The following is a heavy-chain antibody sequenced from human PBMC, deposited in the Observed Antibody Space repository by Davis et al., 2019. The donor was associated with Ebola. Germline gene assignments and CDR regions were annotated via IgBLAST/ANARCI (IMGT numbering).Heavy chain of an antibody. CDR2: IYTSGST. CDR3: ARDEVVVVAATGSYYYYYGMDV. J-gene: IGHJ6*02. V-gene: IGHV4-4*07. Sequence: PGGSLRLSWNVSGGAISSYYGSWIRQPAGKGLEWIGRIYTSGSTNYNPSLKSRVTMSVDTSKNQFSLKLSSVTAADTAVYYCARDEVVVVAATGSYYYYYGMDVWGQGTTVTVSS. D-gene: IGHD2-15*01. CDR1: GGAISSYY.